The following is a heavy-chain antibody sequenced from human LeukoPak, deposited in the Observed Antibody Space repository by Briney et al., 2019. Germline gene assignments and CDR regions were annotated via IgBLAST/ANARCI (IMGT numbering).Heavy chain of an antibody. Sequence: GGSLRLSCAASGFTFSAHGMHWVRQAPGKGLEWVSGISWNSGSIGYADSVKGRFTISRDNAKNSLYLQMNSLRAEDTALYYCAKDQTIFGVVIIPAPFDYWGQGTLVTVSS. CDR3: AKDQTIFGVVIIPAPFDY. J-gene: IGHJ4*02. CDR1: GFTFSAHG. CDR2: ISWNSGSI. V-gene: IGHV3-9*01. D-gene: IGHD3-3*01.